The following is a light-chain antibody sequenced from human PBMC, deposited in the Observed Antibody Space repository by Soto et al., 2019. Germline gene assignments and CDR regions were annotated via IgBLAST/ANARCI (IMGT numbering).Light chain of an antibody. CDR1: QSVSSSY. Sequence: EIVLTQSPGTLSLSPGERATLSCRASQSVSSSYLAWYQQKPGQAPRLLIYGASSMATGIPDRLSGSGSGTDFTLTISILEPEDFAVYYCQQYGSSPITFGQGTRLEIK. CDR3: QQYGSSPIT. V-gene: IGKV3-20*01. J-gene: IGKJ5*01. CDR2: GAS.